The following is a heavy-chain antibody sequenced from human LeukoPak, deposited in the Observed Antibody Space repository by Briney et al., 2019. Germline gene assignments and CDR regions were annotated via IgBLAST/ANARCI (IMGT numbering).Heavy chain of an antibody. CDR1: GFTFSSYG. D-gene: IGHD3-16*02. CDR3: ARDLGDYVWGSYRPYDY. CDR2: ISSSSSYI. Sequence: GGSLRLSCAASGFTFSSYGMSWVRQAPGKGLEWVSSISSSSSYIYYADSVKGRFTISRDNAKNSLYLQMNSLRAEDTAVYYCARDLGDYVWGSYRPYDYWGQGTLVTVSS. V-gene: IGHV3-21*01. J-gene: IGHJ4*02.